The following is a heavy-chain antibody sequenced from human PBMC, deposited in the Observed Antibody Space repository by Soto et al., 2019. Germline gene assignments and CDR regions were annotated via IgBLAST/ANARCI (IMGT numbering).Heavy chain of an antibody. CDR3: AASITMVRGILDY. V-gene: IGHV1-58*01. Sequence: ASVKVSCKASGFTFTSSAVQWVRQARGQRLEWIGWIVVGSGNTNYAQKFQERVTITRDMSTSTAYMELSSLRSEDTAVYYCAASITMVRGILDYWGQGTLVTVSS. D-gene: IGHD3-10*01. CDR2: IVVGSGNT. J-gene: IGHJ4*02. CDR1: GFTFTSSA.